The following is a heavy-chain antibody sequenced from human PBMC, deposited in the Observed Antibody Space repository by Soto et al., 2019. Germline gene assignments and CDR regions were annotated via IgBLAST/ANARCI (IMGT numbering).Heavy chain of an antibody. CDR2: IFYSGST. D-gene: IGHD2-15*01. V-gene: IGHV4-39*01. CDR3: ARHTPAISISDH. J-gene: IGHJ4*02. Sequence: SETLSLTCTVSGGSISSGGYYWSWIRQHPGKGLEWIGYIFYSGSTYYNPSLKSRVTISVGTSKNQFSLKLSSVTAADTAVYYCARHTPAISISDHWGQGTLVTVSS. CDR1: GGSISSGGYY.